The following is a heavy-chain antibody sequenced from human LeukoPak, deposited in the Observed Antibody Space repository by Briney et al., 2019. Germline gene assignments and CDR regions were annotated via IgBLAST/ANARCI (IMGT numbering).Heavy chain of an antibody. CDR1: GFTFSTYT. D-gene: IGHD6-13*01. Sequence: GGSLRLSCAASGFTFSTYTMNWVRQAPGKGLEWVSSISGKTGYIFYTDSVKGRFTISRDNAKNSLYLQMKSLRVEDTAVYYCARDRSIAAADFDYWGQGTLVTVSS. J-gene: IGHJ4*02. CDR2: ISGKTGYI. CDR3: ARDRSIAAADFDY. V-gene: IGHV3-21*01.